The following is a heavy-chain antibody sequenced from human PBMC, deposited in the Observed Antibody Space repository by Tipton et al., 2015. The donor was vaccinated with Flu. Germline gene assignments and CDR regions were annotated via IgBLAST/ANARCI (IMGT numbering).Heavy chain of an antibody. CDR1: GYSISSGYY. D-gene: IGHD5-24*01. V-gene: IGHV4-38-2*01. CDR2: IYHSGST. J-gene: IGHJ4*02. CDR3: ARQSPKGWLHHEYYFDY. Sequence: TLSLTCAVSGYSISSGYYWGWIRQPPGRGLEWIGSIYHSGSTYYNTSLKSRVTISVDTSKNQFSLKLSSVTAADTAVYYYARQSPKGWLHHEYYFDYWGQGTLVTVSS.